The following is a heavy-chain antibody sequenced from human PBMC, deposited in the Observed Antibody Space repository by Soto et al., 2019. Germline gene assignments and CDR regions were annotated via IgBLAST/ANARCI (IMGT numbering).Heavy chain of an antibody. CDR2: ISASGFGT. D-gene: IGHD2-21*02. J-gene: IGHJ4*02. V-gene: IGHV3-23*01. Sequence: GGSLRLSCAASGFTFSSYAMSWVRQAPGKGLEWVSGISASGFGTYYADSVKGRFTISRDNSKDTLYLQLHSLRAEDTAVYYCAKPTGFSRDCLDYWGQGTLVTVSS. CDR3: AKPTGFSRDCLDY. CDR1: GFTFSSYA.